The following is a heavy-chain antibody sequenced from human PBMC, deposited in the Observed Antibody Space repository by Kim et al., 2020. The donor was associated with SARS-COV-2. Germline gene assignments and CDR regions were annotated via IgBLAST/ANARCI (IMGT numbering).Heavy chain of an antibody. CDR3: VKEDLGGPILRPSWDAFDI. CDR1: GFNFGSFA. V-gene: IGHV3-23*01. J-gene: IGHJ3*02. D-gene: IGHD3-10*01. Sequence: GGSLRLSCAASGFNFGSFAMSWFRQAPGKGLEWVSAISGSGTSTYYADSVKGRFTMSRDNYKDTVFLQMKSLRAEDTALYYCVKEDLGGPILRPSWDAFDIWGLRTMVTVSS. CDR2: ISGSGTST.